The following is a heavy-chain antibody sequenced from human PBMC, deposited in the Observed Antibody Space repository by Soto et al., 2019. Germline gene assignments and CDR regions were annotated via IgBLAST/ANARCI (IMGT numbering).Heavy chain of an antibody. J-gene: IGHJ6*02. CDR2: IKQDGSEK. V-gene: IGHV3-7*05. CDR3: ARDSALSRISRSVVVVAVRRYYYYGMDV. D-gene: IGHD2-15*01. CDR1: GFTFSSYW. Sequence: GGSLRLSCAASGFTFSSYWMSWVRQAPGKGLEWVANIKQDGSEKYYVDSVKGRFTISRDNAKNSLYLQMNSLRAEDTAVYYCARDSALSRISRSVVVVAVRRYYYYGMDVWGQGTTVTVSS.